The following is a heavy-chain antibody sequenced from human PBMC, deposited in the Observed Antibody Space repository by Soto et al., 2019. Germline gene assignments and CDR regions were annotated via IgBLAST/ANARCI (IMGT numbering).Heavy chain of an antibody. CDR1: GDSISSNNNY. D-gene: IGHD5-18*01. Sequence: TSETLSLTYTVSGDSISSNNNYWSWILQPPGEGLEWIGFISYSGTTSYSPSLKSRVAISLDTSKNQFSLSLSSVTAADTAVYYCARGRGYSYGLDPWGQGTLVTVSS. CDR3: ARGRGYSYGLDP. V-gene: IGHV4-30-4*01. J-gene: IGHJ5*02. CDR2: ISYSGTT.